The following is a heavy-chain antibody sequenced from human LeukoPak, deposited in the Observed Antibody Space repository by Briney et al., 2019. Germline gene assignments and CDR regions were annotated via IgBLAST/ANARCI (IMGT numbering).Heavy chain of an antibody. CDR2: ISYDGINK. CDR1: GFTFSSYA. Sequence: GRSLRLSCATSGFTFSSYAMHWVRQAPGKGLEWVALISYDGINKYYADSVKGRFIISRDNPKNTLYLQVNTLVHEYTAVYYCTLTTFGVVYYFDYWGRGTLVTVSS. D-gene: IGHD1/OR15-1a*01. CDR3: TLTTFGVVYYFDY. J-gene: IGHJ4*02. V-gene: IGHV3-30*04.